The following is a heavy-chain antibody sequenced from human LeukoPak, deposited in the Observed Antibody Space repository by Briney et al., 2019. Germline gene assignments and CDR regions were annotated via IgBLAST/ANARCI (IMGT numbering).Heavy chain of an antibody. Sequence: AGGSLRLSCAASGFTFDNYGINWVRQAPGKGLEWVSRIHWNGGRTGYADSVKGRFTISRDNAKNSLYLQMNSLRAEDTAVYYCARREGVVAAPARYDYYMDVWGKGTTVTVSS. D-gene: IGHD2-15*01. CDR2: IHWNGGRT. J-gene: IGHJ6*03. CDR1: GFTFDNYG. CDR3: ARREGVVAAPARYDYYMDV. V-gene: IGHV3-20*04.